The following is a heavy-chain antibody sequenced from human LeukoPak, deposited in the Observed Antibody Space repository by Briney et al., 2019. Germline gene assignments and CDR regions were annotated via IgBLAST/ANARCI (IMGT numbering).Heavy chain of an antibody. Sequence: GGSLRLSCSASGFIFSTYTMYWVRQAPGKGLEFVSVINGDGRTTYYADSVKGRFTISRDNPKNTLYLQMNSLRAEDTAVYYCVGDQVDNVGWLTWGQGTRVTVSS. J-gene: IGHJ5*02. CDR2: INGDGRTT. CDR1: GFIFSTYT. CDR3: VGDQVDNVGWLT. D-gene: IGHD5-12*01. V-gene: IGHV3-64D*06.